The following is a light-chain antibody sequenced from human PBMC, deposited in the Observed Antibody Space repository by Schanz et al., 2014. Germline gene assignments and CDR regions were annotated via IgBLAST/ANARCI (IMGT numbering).Light chain of an antibody. CDR3: CSYVGNSIGV. CDR1: SNDVGVYNL. V-gene: IGLV2-23*01. CDR2: EAT. Sequence: QSALTQPASVSGSPGQSITISCSGTSNDVGVYNLVSWYQKKAGKAPKVIIYEATKRPSGVSHRFSASKSGNTASLRISGLQTDDEADYYCCSYVGNSIGVFGGGTKLTVL. J-gene: IGLJ3*02.